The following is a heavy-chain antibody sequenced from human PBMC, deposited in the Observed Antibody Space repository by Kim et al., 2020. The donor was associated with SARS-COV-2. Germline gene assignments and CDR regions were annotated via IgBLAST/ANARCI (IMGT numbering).Heavy chain of an antibody. J-gene: IGHJ4*02. CDR3: VKVGAHYYDSSYFDY. V-gene: IGHV3-64D*09. Sequence: GGSLRLSCSASGFTFSSYAMHWVRQAPGKGLEYVSAISSNGGSTYYADSVKGRFTISRDNSKNTLYLQMSSLRAEDTAVYYCVKVGAHYYDSSYFDYWGQGTLVTVSS. D-gene: IGHD3-22*01. CDR1: GFTFSSYA. CDR2: ISSNGGST.